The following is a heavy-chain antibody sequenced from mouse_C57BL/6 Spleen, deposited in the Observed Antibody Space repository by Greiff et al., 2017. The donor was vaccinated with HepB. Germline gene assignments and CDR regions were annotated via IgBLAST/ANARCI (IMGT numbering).Heavy chain of an antibody. CDR2: ISNLAYSI. CDR3: ARRGYDYAMDY. D-gene: IGHD2-3*01. CDR1: GFTFSDYG. J-gene: IGHJ4*01. V-gene: IGHV5-15*01. Sequence: EVKLVESGGGLVQPGGSLKLSCAASGFTFSDYGMAWVRQTPRKGPEWVAFISNLAYSIYYADTVTGRFTISRENAKNTLYLEMSSLRSEDTAMYYCARRGYDYAMDYWGQGTSVTVSS.